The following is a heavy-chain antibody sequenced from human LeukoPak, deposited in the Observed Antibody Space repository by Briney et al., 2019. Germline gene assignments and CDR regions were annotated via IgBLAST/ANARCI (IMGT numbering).Heavy chain of an antibody. CDR3: ARVNYYYDTSGYYPNWFDP. V-gene: IGHV4-4*02. Sequence: SGTLSLTCAVSGGSISSSNWWSWVRQPPGKGLEWIGEIYHSGSTNYNPSLKSRVTISVDKSKNQFSLKLSSVTAADTAVYYCARVNYYYDTSGYYPNWFDPWGQGTLVTVSS. CDR2: IYHSGST. CDR1: GGSISSSNW. J-gene: IGHJ5*02. D-gene: IGHD3-22*01.